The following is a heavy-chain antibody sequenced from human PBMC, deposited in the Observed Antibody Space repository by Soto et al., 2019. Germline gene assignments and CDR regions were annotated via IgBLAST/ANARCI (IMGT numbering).Heavy chain of an antibody. V-gene: IGHV4-59*01. J-gene: IGHJ4*02. CDR2: IYYTGST. D-gene: IGHD4-17*01. CDR3: ARGGSYGDFFDY. Sequence: PETLSLTCTVSGGSISSNYWTWIRQSPGKGLESIGYIYYTGSTKYNTSLQSRVTISLDTSKNQFSLMLTCLTAADTAVYYCARGGSYGDFFDYWGQGAQVTVSS. CDR1: GGSISSNY.